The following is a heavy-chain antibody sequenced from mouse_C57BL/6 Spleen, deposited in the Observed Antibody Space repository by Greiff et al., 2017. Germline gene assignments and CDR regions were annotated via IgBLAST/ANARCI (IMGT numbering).Heavy chain of an antibody. Sequence: QVQLQQSGAELVRPGTSVKVSCKASGYAFTNYSIEWVKQRPGQGLEWIGVINPGSGGTNYNEKFKGKATLTADKSSSTAYMQLSSLTSEDSAVYFCARWDDRDWFAYWGQGTLVTVSA. J-gene: IGHJ3*01. CDR3: ARWDDRDWFAY. V-gene: IGHV1-54*01. D-gene: IGHD3-2*01. CDR1: GYAFTNYS. CDR2: INPGSGGT.